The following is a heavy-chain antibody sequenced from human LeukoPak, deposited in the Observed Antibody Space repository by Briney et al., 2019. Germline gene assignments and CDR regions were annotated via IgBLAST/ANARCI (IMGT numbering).Heavy chain of an antibody. D-gene: IGHD1-26*01. CDR1: GFTFSNAW. Sequence: GGSLRLSCAASGFTFSNAWMSWVRQAPGKGLEWVGRIKSKTDGETTDYAAPVKGRFSISRDDSRNTLYLQMHSLKTEDTAVYYCNTLRWELLNPDYWGQGTLVTVSS. CDR3: NTLRWELLNPDY. CDR2: IKSKTDGETT. V-gene: IGHV3-15*01. J-gene: IGHJ4*02.